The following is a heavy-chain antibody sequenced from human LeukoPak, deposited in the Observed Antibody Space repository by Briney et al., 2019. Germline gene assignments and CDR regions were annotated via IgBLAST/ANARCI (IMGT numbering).Heavy chain of an antibody. Sequence: SETLSLTCAVYGGSFSGYYWSWIRQPPGKGLEWIGEINHSGSTNYNPSLKSRVTISVDTSKNQFSLKLSSVTAADTAVYYCARDVGLAYWGQGILVTVSS. D-gene: IGHD3-10*02. CDR2: INHSGST. CDR3: ARDVGLAY. CDR1: GGSFSGYY. J-gene: IGHJ4*02. V-gene: IGHV4-34*01.